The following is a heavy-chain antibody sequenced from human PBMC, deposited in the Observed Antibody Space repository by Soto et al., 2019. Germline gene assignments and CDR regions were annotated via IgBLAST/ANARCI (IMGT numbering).Heavy chain of an antibody. J-gene: IGHJ4*02. CDR1: GGTFSSYA. CDR2: IIPIFGTA. CDR3: ARDAAPYYYDSSGYYLFNY. V-gene: IGHV1-69*13. Sequence: SVKVSCKASGGTFSSYAISWVRQAPGQGLEWMGGIIPIFGTANYAQKFQGRVTITADESTSTAYMELSSLRSEDTAVYYCARDAAPYYYDSSGYYLFNYWGQGTLVTVSS. D-gene: IGHD3-22*01.